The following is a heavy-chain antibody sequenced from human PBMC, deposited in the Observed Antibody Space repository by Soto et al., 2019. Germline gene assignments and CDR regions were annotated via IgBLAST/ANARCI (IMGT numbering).Heavy chain of an antibody. CDR3: AREGIVYAIVRTSDV. CDR1: GYTFTSYG. J-gene: IGHJ6*02. V-gene: IGHV1-18*01. Sequence: ASVKVSCKASGYTFTSYGISWVRQAPGQGLEWMGWISAYNGNTNYAQKLQGRVTMTTDTSTSTAYMELRGLRSDDTAGYYCAREGIVYAIVRTSDVWGQGTTVTVSS. D-gene: IGHD2-8*01. CDR2: ISAYNGNT.